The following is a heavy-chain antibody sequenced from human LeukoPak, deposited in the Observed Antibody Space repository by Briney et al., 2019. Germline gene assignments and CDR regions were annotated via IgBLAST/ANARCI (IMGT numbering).Heavy chain of an antibody. D-gene: IGHD3-10*01. CDR3: AKEDGNYGSGRYYYFDY. Sequence: GRSLRLSCAASGFTFDDYAMHWVRQAPGKGLEWVSGISWNSGSIGYADSVKGRFTIFRDNSKSTLYLVMNSLRAEDTAVYYCAKEDGNYGSGRYYYFDYWGQGTLVTVSS. CDR1: GFTFDDYA. CDR2: ISWNSGSI. J-gene: IGHJ4*02. V-gene: IGHV3-9*01.